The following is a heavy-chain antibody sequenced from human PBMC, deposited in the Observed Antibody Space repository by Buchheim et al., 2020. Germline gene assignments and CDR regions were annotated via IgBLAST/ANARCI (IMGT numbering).Heavy chain of an antibody. D-gene: IGHD2-2*01. V-gene: IGHV3-30*18. Sequence: QVQLVESGGGVVQPGRSLRLSCAASGFTFSSYGMHWVRQAPGKGLEWVAVISYDGSNKYYADSVKGRFTISRDNSKNTLYLQMNSLRAEDTAVYYCAKDFREGYCSSTSCLKYSSSSHPLDYWGQGTL. CDR2: ISYDGSNK. J-gene: IGHJ4*02. CDR3: AKDFREGYCSSTSCLKYSSSSHPLDY. CDR1: GFTFSSYG.